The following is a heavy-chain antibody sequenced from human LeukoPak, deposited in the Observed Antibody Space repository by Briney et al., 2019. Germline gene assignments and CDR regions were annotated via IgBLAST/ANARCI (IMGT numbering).Heavy chain of an antibody. Sequence: GGSLRLSCAASGFTFSSYAMHWVRQAPGKGLEWVAVISYDGSNKYYADSVKGRFTISRDNSKNTLYLQMNSLRAEDTAVYYCAKTSQDSLYYFDYWGQGTLVTVSS. CDR1: GFTFSSYA. J-gene: IGHJ4*02. CDR3: AKTSQDSLYYFDY. CDR2: ISYDGSNK. V-gene: IGHV3-30-3*01. D-gene: IGHD2-15*01.